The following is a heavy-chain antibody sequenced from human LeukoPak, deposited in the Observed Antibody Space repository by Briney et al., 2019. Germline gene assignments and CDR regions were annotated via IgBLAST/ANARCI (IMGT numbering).Heavy chain of an antibody. V-gene: IGHV3-23*01. CDR3: ARKYASGNYPLDY. D-gene: IGHD3-10*01. Sequence: GGTLRLPCAASGFNFGSYSMTWVRQAPGKGLEWVSVMSADSATAFYADSVKGRFTISRDNAKNTVFLQMSSLRAEDTALYYCARKYASGNYPLDYWGQGTLVTVSS. J-gene: IGHJ4*02. CDR1: GFNFGSYS. CDR2: MSADSATA.